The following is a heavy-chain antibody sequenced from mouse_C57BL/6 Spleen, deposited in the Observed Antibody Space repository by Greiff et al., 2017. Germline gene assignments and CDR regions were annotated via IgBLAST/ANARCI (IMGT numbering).Heavy chain of an antibody. Sequence: EVQLMESGGGLVKPGGSLKLSCAASGFTFSDYGMHWVRQAPEKGLEWVAYISSGSSTIYYADTVKGRFTISRDNAKTTLFLQMTSLRSEDTAMYYCARPYAYDEYYLDYWGQGATLTVSS. D-gene: IGHD2-2*01. J-gene: IGHJ2*01. V-gene: IGHV5-17*01. CDR1: GFTFSDYG. CDR3: ARPYAYDEYYLDY. CDR2: ISSGSSTI.